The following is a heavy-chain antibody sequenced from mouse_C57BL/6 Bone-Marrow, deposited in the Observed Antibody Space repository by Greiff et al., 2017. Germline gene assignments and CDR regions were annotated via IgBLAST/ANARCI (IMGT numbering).Heavy chain of an antibody. CDR1: GYTFTSYW. V-gene: IGHV1-53*01. D-gene: IGHD2-3*01. J-gene: IGHJ3*01. Sequence: VKLQQPGTELVKPGASVKLSCKASGYTFTSYWMHWVKQRPGQGLEWIGNINPSNGGTNYNEKFKSKATLTVDKSSSTAYMQLSSLTSEDSAVYYWATGGYWDGYYAWFAYWGQGTLVTVSA. CDR2: INPSNGGT. CDR3: ATGGYWDGYYAWFAY.